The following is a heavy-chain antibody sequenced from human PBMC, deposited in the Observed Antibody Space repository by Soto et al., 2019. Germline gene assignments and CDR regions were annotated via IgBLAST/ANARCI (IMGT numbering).Heavy chain of an antibody. CDR1: GFTFSSYA. J-gene: IGHJ4*02. CDR2: ISGSGGST. Sequence: EVQLLESGGGLVQPGGSLRLSCAASGFTFSSYAMRWVRQDPVKGLEWVSAISGSGGSTYYADSVKGRFTISRDNSKNTLYLQMNSLRAEYTAVYYCARRGSGSYYDYWGQGTLVTVSS. D-gene: IGHD1-26*01. CDR3: ARRGSGSYYDY. V-gene: IGHV3-23*01.